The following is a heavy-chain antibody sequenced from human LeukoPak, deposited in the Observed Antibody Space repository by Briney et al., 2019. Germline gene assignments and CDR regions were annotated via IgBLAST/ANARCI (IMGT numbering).Heavy chain of an antibody. CDR3: ARDWRSGYYDYYFDY. CDR2: IYSGGST. V-gene: IGHV3-53*01. J-gene: IGHJ4*02. Sequence: GGSLRLSCAASGFTFSSYSMNWVRQAPGKGLEWVSVIYSGGSTYYADSVKGRFTISRDNSKNTLYLQMNSLRAEDTAVYYCARDWRSGYYDYYFDYWGQGTLVTVSS. CDR1: GFTFSSYS. D-gene: IGHD3-22*01.